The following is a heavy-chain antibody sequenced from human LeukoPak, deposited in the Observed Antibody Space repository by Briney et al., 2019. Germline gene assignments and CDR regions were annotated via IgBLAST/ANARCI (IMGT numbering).Heavy chain of an antibody. D-gene: IGHD6-19*01. CDR3: ARGDSSGWYYFDY. CDR2: SSSSGSTK. CDR1: GFTFSSYG. V-gene: IGHV3-48*03. Sequence: GGSLRLPCAASGFTFSSYGVNWVRQARGKGLEWVSYSSSSGSTKYYADSVEGRFTNSRDNATNSLYLQMNSLRAEDTAVYYCARGDSSGWYYFDYWGQGTLVTVSS. J-gene: IGHJ4*02.